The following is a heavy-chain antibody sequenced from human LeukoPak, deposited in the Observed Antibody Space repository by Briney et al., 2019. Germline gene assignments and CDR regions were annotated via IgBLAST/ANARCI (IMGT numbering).Heavy chain of an antibody. V-gene: IGHV3-49*02. CDR2: IRSKAYGGTT. J-gene: IGHJ4*02. D-gene: IGHD2-21*02. CDR3: TRNLAYCGGDCYSEQYYFDY. Sequence: SWVRQPPGKGLEWVGFIRSKAYGGTTEYAASVKGRFTISRDDSKSIAYLQMNSLKTEDTAVYYCTRNLAYCGGDCYSEQYYFDYWGQGTLVTVSS.